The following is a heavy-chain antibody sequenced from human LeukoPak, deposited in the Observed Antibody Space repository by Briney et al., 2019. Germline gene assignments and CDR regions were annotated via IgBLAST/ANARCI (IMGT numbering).Heavy chain of an antibody. CDR1: GFTFSSYG. J-gene: IGHJ4*02. CDR3: ARGPITMIGSGHDY. D-gene: IGHD3-22*01. CDR2: IRYDGSNK. V-gene: IGHV3-30*02. Sequence: GGSLRLSWAAAGFTFSSYGMHWVRQAPGKGLEWVAFIRYDGSNKYYAASVKGRFTISRDNSKNTLYLQMNSLRAEDTAVYYCARGPITMIGSGHDYWGQGPLVTVSS.